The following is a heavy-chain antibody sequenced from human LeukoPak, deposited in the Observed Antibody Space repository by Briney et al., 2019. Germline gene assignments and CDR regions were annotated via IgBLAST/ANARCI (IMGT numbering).Heavy chain of an antibody. CDR2: INPKSGGT. D-gene: IGHD3-9*01. Sequence: GASVKVSCKTSGYVFINYYIHWVRLAPGQGLQWMGWINPKSGGTNYAQKFQGRVTMTRDTSISTAYMELSRLRSDDTAVYYCARNLTPLRFFDWLLPWDYWGQGSLVTVSS. CDR3: ARNLTPLRFFDWLLPWDY. V-gene: IGHV1-2*02. CDR1: GYVFINYY. J-gene: IGHJ4*02.